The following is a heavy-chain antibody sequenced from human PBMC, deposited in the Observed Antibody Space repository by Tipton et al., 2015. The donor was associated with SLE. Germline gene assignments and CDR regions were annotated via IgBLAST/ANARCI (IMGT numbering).Heavy chain of an antibody. V-gene: IGHV3-11*04. D-gene: IGHD6-19*01. Sequence: SLRLSCAASGFAFSDYYMSWIRQAPVKGLEWVSYISSSGSTIYYADSVKGRFTISRDNAKNSLYLQMNSLRAEDTAVYYCARARGDSSGWPLYYFDYWGQGTLVTVSS. J-gene: IGHJ4*02. CDR3: ARARGDSSGWPLYYFDY. CDR1: GFAFSDYY. CDR2: ISSSGSTI.